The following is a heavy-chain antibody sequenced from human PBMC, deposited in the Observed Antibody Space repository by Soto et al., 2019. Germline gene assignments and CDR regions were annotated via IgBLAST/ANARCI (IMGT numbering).Heavy chain of an antibody. J-gene: IGHJ4*02. CDR2: IVPIHDTT. CDR3: AADYDGLLS. CDR1: RGTFSNYA. Sequence: QVQLVQTGAEVKRPGSSVNVSCTASRGTFSNYAILWVRQAPGQGLEWMGGIVPIHDTTDYAQKFQGRVTITADEPSSTAYVELRSLRSENTAVYYCAADYDGLLSWGQGNLVTVSS. V-gene: IGHV1-69*01. D-gene: IGHD3-3*01.